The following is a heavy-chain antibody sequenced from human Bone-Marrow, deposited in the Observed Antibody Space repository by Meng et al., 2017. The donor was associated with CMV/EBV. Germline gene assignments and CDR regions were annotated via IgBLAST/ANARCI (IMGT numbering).Heavy chain of an antibody. Sequence: ASVKVSCKASGYTFTSYGISWVRQAPGQGLEWMGWISAYNGNTNYAQTLQGRVTMTTDTSTSTAYMDLRSLRSDDTVVYYCARDRWEDTSSWTPQNWWFDPWGQGTLVTVSS. CDR2: ISAYNGNT. V-gene: IGHV1-18*01. D-gene: IGHD6-13*01. J-gene: IGHJ5*02. CDR1: GYTFTSYG. CDR3: ARDRWEDTSSWTPQNWWFDP.